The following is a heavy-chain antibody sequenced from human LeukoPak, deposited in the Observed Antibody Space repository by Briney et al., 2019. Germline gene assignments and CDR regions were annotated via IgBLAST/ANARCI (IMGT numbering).Heavy chain of an antibody. Sequence: KPSETLSLTCTVSGGSISSYYWSWIRQPPGKGPEWIGYIYYRGSTNYNPSLKSRVTISVDTSKNQFSLKLSSVTAADTAVYNCARVDLRYFDWLSTYYFDYWGQGTLVTVSS. D-gene: IGHD3-9*01. J-gene: IGHJ4*02. CDR1: GGSISSYY. CDR2: IYYRGST. V-gene: IGHV4-59*01. CDR3: ARVDLRYFDWLSTYYFDY.